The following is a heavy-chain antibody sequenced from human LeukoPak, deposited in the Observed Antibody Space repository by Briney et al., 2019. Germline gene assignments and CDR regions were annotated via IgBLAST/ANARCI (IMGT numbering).Heavy chain of an antibody. Sequence: GGSLRLSCAASGYAFSRHGIHWVRQAPGKGLEWVAFIPYDGSNKFYADSVKGRFTISRDNSKNTLYLQMNSLRVEDTAVYYCAKGVGGSANYYYMDVWGKGTTVTVSS. J-gene: IGHJ6*03. V-gene: IGHV3-30*02. CDR1: GYAFSRHG. D-gene: IGHD3-10*01. CDR3: AKGVGGSANYYYMDV. CDR2: IPYDGSNK.